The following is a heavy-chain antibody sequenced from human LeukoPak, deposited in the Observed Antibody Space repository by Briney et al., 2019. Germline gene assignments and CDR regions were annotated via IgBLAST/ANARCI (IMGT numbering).Heavy chain of an antibody. J-gene: IGHJ4*02. D-gene: IGHD3-10*01. V-gene: IGHV4-59*01. Sequence: SETPSLTCTVSGGSISSYYWSWIRQPPGKGLEWIGYIYYSGSTNYNPSLKSRVTISVDTSKNQFSLKLSSVTAADTAVYYCARGGRFGEFAFDYWGQGTLVTVSS. CDR1: GGSISSYY. CDR2: IYYSGST. CDR3: ARGGRFGEFAFDY.